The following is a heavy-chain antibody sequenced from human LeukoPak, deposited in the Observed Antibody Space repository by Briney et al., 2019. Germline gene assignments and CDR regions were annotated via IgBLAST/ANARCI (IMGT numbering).Heavy chain of an antibody. J-gene: IGHJ4*02. D-gene: IGHD5-18*01. Sequence: SQTLSLTCAVSGGSISSGGYSWSWIRQPPGKGLEWIGYIYHSGSTYYNPSLKSRVTISVDRSKNQFSLKLSSVTAADTAVYYCARDPKGDTALWGQGNLVTVSS. CDR2: IYHSGST. CDR3: ARDPKGDTAL. CDR1: GGSISSGGYS. V-gene: IGHV4-30-2*01.